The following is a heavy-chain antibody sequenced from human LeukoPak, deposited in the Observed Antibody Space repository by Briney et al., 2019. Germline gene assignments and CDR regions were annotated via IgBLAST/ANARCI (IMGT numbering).Heavy chain of an antibody. CDR3: ARGRRGYSYGSSWEVVRANWFDP. Sequence: SETLSPTCTVSGGSISSYYWSWIRQPPGKGLEWIGYIYYSGSTNYNPSLKSRVTISVDTSKNQFSLKLSSVTAADTAVYYCARGRRGYSYGSSWEVVRANWFDPWGQGTLVTVSS. CDR1: GGSISSYY. CDR2: IYYSGST. D-gene: IGHD5-18*01. J-gene: IGHJ5*02. V-gene: IGHV4-59*01.